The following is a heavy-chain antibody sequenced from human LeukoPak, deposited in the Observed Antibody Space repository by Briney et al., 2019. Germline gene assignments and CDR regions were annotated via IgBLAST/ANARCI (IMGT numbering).Heavy chain of an antibody. CDR2: ISAYNGNT. D-gene: IGHD6-13*01. V-gene: IGHV1-18*01. CDR3: ARDHGEAAAGVFAPFDY. CDR1: GYTFTSYG. Sequence: ASVKVSCKASGYTFTSYGICWVRQAPGQGLEWVGWISAYNGNTHYAQNLQGRVTMTTDTSTSTAYMELRSLRSDDTAVYYCARDHGEAAAGVFAPFDYWGQGTLVTVSS. J-gene: IGHJ4*02.